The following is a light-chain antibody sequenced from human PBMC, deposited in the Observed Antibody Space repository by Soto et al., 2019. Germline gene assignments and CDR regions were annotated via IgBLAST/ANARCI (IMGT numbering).Light chain of an antibody. CDR2: GSS. J-gene: IGKJ2*01. V-gene: IGKV3-20*01. CDR1: QSVSHKY. Sequence: VLTQSPGTLSLSPGERATISCRASQSVSHKYLAWYQHKPGQGPRLLIFGSSDRATGIPDRFSGSGSGTDFTLTISRLEPEDFAVYYCQQYGSPPPYTFGQGTKLEIK. CDR3: QQYGSPPPYT.